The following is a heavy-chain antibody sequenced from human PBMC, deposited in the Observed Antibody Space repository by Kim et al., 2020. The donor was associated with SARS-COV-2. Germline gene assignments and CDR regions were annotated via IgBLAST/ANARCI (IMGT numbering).Heavy chain of an antibody. CDR3: AKQRGGTVTGSSVGFDY. CDR1: GLSFSNFA. Sequence: GGSLRLSCVASGLSFSNFAMSWVRQAPGKGLEWVSGISGSNDNTYYVDSVQGRFTISRDNSEHTLYLQMNSLRGEDTAVYYCAKQRGGTVTGSSVGFDYWGHGALVTVSS. V-gene: IGHV3-23*01. D-gene: IGHD3-9*01. J-gene: IGHJ4*01. CDR2: ISGSNDNT.